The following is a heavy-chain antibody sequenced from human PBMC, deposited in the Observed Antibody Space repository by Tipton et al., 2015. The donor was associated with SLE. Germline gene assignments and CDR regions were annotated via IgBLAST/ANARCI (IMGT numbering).Heavy chain of an antibody. CDR1: GFPFRNYY. CDR2: ISDSGDRT. D-gene: IGHD2-21*01. Sequence: GSLRLSCAASGFPFRNYYMTWVRQAPGKGLEWVSGISDSGDRTYYADSVKGRFSISRDNSKNTVHLQMSSLRAEDTAVYYYAKPIRGLVGTDWWGQGTLVTVSS. J-gene: IGHJ4*02. V-gene: IGHV3-23*01. CDR3: AKPIRGLVGTDW.